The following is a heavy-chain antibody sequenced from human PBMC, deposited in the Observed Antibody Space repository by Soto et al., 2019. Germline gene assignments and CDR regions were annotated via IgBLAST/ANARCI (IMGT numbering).Heavy chain of an antibody. CDR2: VIPMVGMS. CDR3: ATNYGSVSTHFDY. J-gene: IGHJ4*02. V-gene: IGHV1-69*02. CDR1: RGTFSYNT. Sequence: QVQLVQSGAEVKKPGSSVKVSCTASRGTFSYNTISWVRQAPGQGLEWMGRVIPMVGMSSYAQKFQGRLTITADKSTSTVYMVLNSLRPEDTAVYYCATNYGSVSTHFDYWGQGTLVTVSS. D-gene: IGHD3-10*01.